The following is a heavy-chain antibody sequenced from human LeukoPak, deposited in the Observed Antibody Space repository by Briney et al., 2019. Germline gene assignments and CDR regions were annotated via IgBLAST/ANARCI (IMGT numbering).Heavy chain of an antibody. CDR1: GFTFSSYG. D-gene: IGHD3-22*01. V-gene: IGHV3-30*02. CDR2: IRYDGSNK. J-gene: IGHJ4*02. CDR3: ATDGKLGYYDTSGFFPDY. Sequence: PGGSLRLSCAASGFTFSSYGMHWVRQAPGKGLEWVAFIRYDGSNKYYADSVKGRFTISRDNSKNTLYLQMNSLRAEDTAVYYCATDGKLGYYDTSGFFPDYWGQGTLVTVSS.